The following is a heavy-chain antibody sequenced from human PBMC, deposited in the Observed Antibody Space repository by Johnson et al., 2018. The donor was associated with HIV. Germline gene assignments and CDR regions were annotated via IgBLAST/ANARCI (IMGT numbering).Heavy chain of an antibody. J-gene: IGHJ3*02. V-gene: IGHV3-33*06. CDR3: SKEGDAFDI. CDR2: IWYDGSNK. CDR1: GFTFSSYG. Sequence: QVQLVESGGGVVQPGRSLRLSCAASGFTFSSYGMHWVRQAPGKGLEWVAVIWYDGSNKYYADSVKGRFTISRDNSKNTLYVQMNSLRAEDTAVYYCSKEGDAFDIWGQGTMVTVSS.